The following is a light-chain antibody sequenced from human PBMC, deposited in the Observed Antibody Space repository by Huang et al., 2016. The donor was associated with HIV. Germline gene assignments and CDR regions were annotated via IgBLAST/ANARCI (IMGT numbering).Light chain of an antibody. V-gene: IGKV1-9*01. CDR3: QQFSSYSPLT. CDR2: AES. Sequence: QLTQSPSSLSASVGDRVTITCRASQGISNSLVWYQQKPGRAPKLLIYAESTLQSGVTSRFIGSGSGTDFTLTISSLQPEDSATYYCQQFSSYSPLTFGGGTKVEIK. J-gene: IGKJ4*01. CDR1: QGISNS.